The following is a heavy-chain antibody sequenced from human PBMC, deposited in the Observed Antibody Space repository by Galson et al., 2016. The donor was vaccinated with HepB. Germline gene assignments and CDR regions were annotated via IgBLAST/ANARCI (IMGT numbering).Heavy chain of an antibody. J-gene: IGHJ5*02. D-gene: IGHD6-13*01. CDR2: IVPKFGVT. CDR3: GRGPLAAATDTGIDH. V-gene: IGHV1-69*02. Sequence: SVKVSCKASGGNVNNYTIIWVRQAPGQGFEWMGRIVPKFGVTNYAQNFQGRVTITVDTPTTTVFMELSSLRTQDTALYYCGRGPLAAATDTGIDHWGQGTLVTVSS. CDR1: GGNVNNYT.